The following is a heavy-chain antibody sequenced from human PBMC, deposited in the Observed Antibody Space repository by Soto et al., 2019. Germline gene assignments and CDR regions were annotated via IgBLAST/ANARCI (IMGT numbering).Heavy chain of an antibody. V-gene: IGHV1-8*01. CDR1: VYAVTSSD. J-gene: IGHJ6*02. CDR2: MNPNSGNT. CDR3: ARAKVEYAYGMDV. Sequence: SATLRCKASVYAVTSSDSNWVRQATGQGLEWMGWMNPNSGNTGYAQKFQGRVTMTRNTSISTAYMELSSLRSEDTAVYYCARAKVEYAYGMDVWGQGPTVPVS. D-gene: IGHD2-8*01.